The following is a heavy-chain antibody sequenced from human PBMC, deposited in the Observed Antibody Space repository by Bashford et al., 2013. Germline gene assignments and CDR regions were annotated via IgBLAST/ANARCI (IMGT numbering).Heavy chain of an antibody. CDR2: ISYDGSNK. CDR3: ARAHGYNFGAYFQH. CDR1: GFTFSSYA. D-gene: IGHD5-24*01. J-gene: IGHJ1*01. V-gene: IGHV3-30-3*01. Sequence: GSLRLSCAASGFTFSSYAMHWVRQAPGKGLEWVAVISYDGSNKYYADSVKGRFTISRDNSKNTLYLQMNSLRAEDTAVYYCARAHGYNFGAYFQHWGQGTLVTVSS.